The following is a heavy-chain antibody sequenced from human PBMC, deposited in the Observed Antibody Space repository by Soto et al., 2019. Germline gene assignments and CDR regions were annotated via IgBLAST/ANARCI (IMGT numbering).Heavy chain of an antibody. CDR1: GFTFNKAW. J-gene: IGHJ4*02. CDR2: IKSKTDGETT. Sequence: PGGSLRLSCAASGFTFNKAWMSWVRQAPGKGLEWVGRIKSKTDGETTDYAAPVKGRFTTSRDDSKNTLYLQMNSLKTDDTAVYYCTTNTVVDYWGQGTVVTVSS. D-gene: IGHD4-4*01. CDR3: TTNTVVDY. V-gene: IGHV3-15*01.